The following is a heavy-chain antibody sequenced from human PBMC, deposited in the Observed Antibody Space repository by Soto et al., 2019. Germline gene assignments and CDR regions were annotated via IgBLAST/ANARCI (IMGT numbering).Heavy chain of an antibody. CDR3: ARGGGYSYGTFDY. CDR2: IWYDGSSK. J-gene: IGHJ4*02. Sequence: PGGSLRLSCAASGFTFSSYGMHWVRQAPGKGLEWVTVIWYDGSSKYYADSVKGRFTISRDNSENTLYLQMNSLRAEDTAVYYCARGGGYSYGTFDYWGQGTLVTVSS. V-gene: IGHV3-33*01. D-gene: IGHD5-18*01. CDR1: GFTFSSYG.